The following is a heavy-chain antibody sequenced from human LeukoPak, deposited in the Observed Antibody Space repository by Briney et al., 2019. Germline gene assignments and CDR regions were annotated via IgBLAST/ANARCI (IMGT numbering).Heavy chain of an antibody. J-gene: IGHJ3*02. CDR1: GYTFTSYG. CDR3: ARASRTVTSLGGAFDI. V-gene: IGHV1-18*01. D-gene: IGHD4-17*01. Sequence: ASVKVSCMASGYTFTSYGISWVRQAPGQGLEWMGWISAYNGNTNYAQKVQGRVTMTTETSTSTAHMEVRSLRSDDTAVYYCARASRTVTSLGGAFDIWGQGTMVTVSS. CDR2: ISAYNGNT.